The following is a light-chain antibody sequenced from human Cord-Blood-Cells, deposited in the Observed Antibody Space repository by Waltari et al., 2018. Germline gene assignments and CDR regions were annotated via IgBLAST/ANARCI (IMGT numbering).Light chain of an antibody. V-gene: IGKV1-5*01. Sequence: DIQMNQSPSTLSASVGARVTITYRASQSISSWLAWYQQKPGKAPQLLIYDASSLESGVPSRFSGSGSGTEFTLTISSLQPDDFATYYCQQYNSYLTFGGGTKVEIK. CDR3: QQYNSYLT. CDR1: QSISSW. J-gene: IGKJ4*01. CDR2: DAS.